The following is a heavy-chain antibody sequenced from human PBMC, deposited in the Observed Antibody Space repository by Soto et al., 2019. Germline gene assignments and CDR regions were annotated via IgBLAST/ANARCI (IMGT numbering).Heavy chain of an antibody. CDR3: AQTLGLAVAGPGRFDL. CDR1: GGTFSTYA. V-gene: IGHV1-69*12. Sequence: QVQLVQSGAAVKKPGSSVKVSCKASGGTFSTYAISWVRQAPGQGLEWMGGIIPIFGTANYAQKFQGRVTITADDSTSRAYMELSSLRSEDTAVYYCAQTLGLAVAGPGRFDLWGRGTLVTVSS. D-gene: IGHD6-19*01. CDR2: IIPIFGTA. J-gene: IGHJ2*01.